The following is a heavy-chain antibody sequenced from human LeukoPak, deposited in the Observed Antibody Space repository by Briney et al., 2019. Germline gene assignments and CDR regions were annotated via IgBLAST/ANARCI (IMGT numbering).Heavy chain of an antibody. V-gene: IGHV3-74*01. CDR2: INSDGSDT. Sequence: PGGSLRLSWAASGFTFTTYWMHWVRQAPGKGLLWVSRINSDGSDTTYADSVKGRFTISRDNAKNTLYLQMNSLRAEDTAVYYCARGTNGIWSFDYWGQGTLVTVSS. CDR1: GFTFTTYW. CDR3: ARGTNGIWSFDY. D-gene: IGHD2-8*01. J-gene: IGHJ4*02.